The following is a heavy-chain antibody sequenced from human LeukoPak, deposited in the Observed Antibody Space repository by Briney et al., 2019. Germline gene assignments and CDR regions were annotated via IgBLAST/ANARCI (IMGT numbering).Heavy chain of an antibody. Sequence: PGGSLRLSCAASGFSFSSNWMHWVRQAPGKGLVWVSRVNSDGSGTSYADSVKGRFTISRDNALNSLYLQMNSLRAEDTAIYYCARSIPYGTTWYGRSDYWGQGTLVTVSS. D-gene: IGHD6-13*01. V-gene: IGHV3-74*01. J-gene: IGHJ4*02. CDR2: VNSDGSGT. CDR1: GFSFSSNW. CDR3: ARSIPYGTTWYGRSDY.